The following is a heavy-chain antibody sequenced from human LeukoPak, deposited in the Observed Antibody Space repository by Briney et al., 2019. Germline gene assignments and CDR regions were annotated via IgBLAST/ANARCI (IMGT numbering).Heavy chain of an antibody. CDR1: GYTFSSYG. Sequence: ASVKVSCKASGYTFSSYGFNWVRQAPGQGLEWMGWISAYNGETNYIEKLQGRVTMTTDTSTSTAYMELRSLRSDDAAVYYCARVRDFQLAEALDFWGQGTKVTVSS. CDR3: ARVRDFQLAEALDF. J-gene: IGHJ3*01. D-gene: IGHD1-1*01. CDR2: ISAYNGET. V-gene: IGHV1-18*04.